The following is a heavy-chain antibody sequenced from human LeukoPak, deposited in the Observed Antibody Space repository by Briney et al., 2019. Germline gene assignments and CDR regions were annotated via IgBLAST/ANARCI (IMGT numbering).Heavy chain of an antibody. CDR1: GFTFDDYG. V-gene: IGHV3-20*04. Sequence: PGGSLRLSCAASGFTFDDYGMSWVRQAPGKGLEWVSGINWNGGSTGYADSVKGRFTISRDNAKNSLYLQMNSLRAEDTALYYCARRLPLTGGRDAFDIWGQGTMVTVSS. J-gene: IGHJ3*02. CDR2: INWNGGST. CDR3: ARRLPLTGGRDAFDI. D-gene: IGHD7-27*01.